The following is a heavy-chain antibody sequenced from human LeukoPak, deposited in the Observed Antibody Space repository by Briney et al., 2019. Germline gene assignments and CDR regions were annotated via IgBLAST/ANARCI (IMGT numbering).Heavy chain of an antibody. J-gene: IGHJ3*02. CDR1: GFTFSSYT. D-gene: IGHD3-22*01. CDR2: ISHDGNNK. V-gene: IGHV3-30*04. CDR3: ARAKYYDSRGYSVREAYDI. Sequence: PGRSLRLSCTASGFTFSSYTMHWVRRAPGKGLEWVAVISHDGNNKYHADSMKDRFTISRDNSRNTLYLQMHNLRPEDTGVYSCARAKYYDSRGYSVREAYDIWGQGTMVTVSS.